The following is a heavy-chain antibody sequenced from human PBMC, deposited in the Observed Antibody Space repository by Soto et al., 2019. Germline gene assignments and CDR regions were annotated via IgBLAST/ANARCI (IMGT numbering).Heavy chain of an antibody. J-gene: IGHJ6*02. Sequence: SETLSLTCTVSGGSISSYYWSWIRQPPGKGLEWIGYIYYSGSTNYNPSLKSRVTISVDTSKNQFSLKLSSVTAADTAVYYCARRIGTGYVDYCDAWGYDGMDVWGQRTKVPVSS. CDR1: GGSISSYY. CDR2: IYYSGST. CDR3: ARRIGTGYVDYCDAWGYDGMDV. V-gene: IGHV4-59*01. D-gene: IGHD4-17*01.